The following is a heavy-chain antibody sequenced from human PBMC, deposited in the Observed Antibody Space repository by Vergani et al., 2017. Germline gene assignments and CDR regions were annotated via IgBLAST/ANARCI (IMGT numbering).Heavy chain of an antibody. D-gene: IGHD6-13*01. Sequence: QLQLQESGPGLVKPSETLSLTCTVSGGSISSSSYYWGWIRQPPGKGLEWIGRIYYSGSTYYNPSLKRRVTISVDTSKNQFSLKLSSVTAADTAVYYCAGLADSSSWRTFYFDYWGQGTLVTVSS. CDR2: IYYSGST. J-gene: IGHJ4*02. CDR3: AGLADSSSWRTFYFDY. V-gene: IGHV4-39*01. CDR1: GGSISSSSYY.